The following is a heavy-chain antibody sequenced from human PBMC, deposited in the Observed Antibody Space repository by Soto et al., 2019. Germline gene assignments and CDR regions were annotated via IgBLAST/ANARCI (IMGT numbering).Heavy chain of an antibody. V-gene: IGHV4-59*01. Sequence: QVQLQESGPGLVKPSETLSLTCTVSGGSISSYYWSWIRQPPGKGLEWIGYIYYSGSTNYNPSLKSRVTIAVDTSKNQFSLKLSSVTAADTAVYYCARGGAIPRIAAAGTVYYYGMDVWGQGTTVTVSS. D-gene: IGHD6-13*01. CDR2: IYYSGST. CDR1: GGSISSYY. J-gene: IGHJ6*02. CDR3: ARGGAIPRIAAAGTVYYYGMDV.